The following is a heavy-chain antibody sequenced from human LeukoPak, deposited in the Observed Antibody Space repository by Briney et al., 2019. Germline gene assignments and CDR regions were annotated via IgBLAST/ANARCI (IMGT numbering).Heavy chain of an antibody. D-gene: IGHD6-13*01. CDR1: GFSFSSYS. V-gene: IGHV3-21*01. Sequence: GGALRLSCAASGFSFSSYSMNWVRQAPGKGLEWVSSISSSRSYIYYADSVKGRFTISRDNAKTSLYLQMNSLRAEDTAVYYCARDRVGAAAGTEYYYYMDVWGKGTTVTVSS. CDR2: ISSSRSYI. J-gene: IGHJ6*03. CDR3: ARDRVGAAAGTEYYYYMDV.